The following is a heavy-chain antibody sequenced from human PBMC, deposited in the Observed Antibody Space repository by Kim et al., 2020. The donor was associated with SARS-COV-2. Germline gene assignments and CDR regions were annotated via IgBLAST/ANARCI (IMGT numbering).Heavy chain of an antibody. V-gene: IGHV3-30-3*01. CDR1: GFTFSSYA. CDR2: ISYDGSNK. CDR3: ARDLVGATTGSY. D-gene: IGHD1-26*01. Sequence: GGSLRLSCAASGFTFSSYAMHWVRQAPGKGLEWVAVISYDGSNKYYADSVKGRFTISRDNSKNTLYLQMNSLRAEDTAVYYCARDLVGATTGSYWGQGTLVTVSS. J-gene: IGHJ4*02.